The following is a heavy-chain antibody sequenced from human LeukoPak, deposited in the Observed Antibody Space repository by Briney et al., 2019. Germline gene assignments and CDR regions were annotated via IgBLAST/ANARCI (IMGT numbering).Heavy chain of an antibody. V-gene: IGHV3-23*01. CDR2: ISGSGGST. D-gene: IGHD3-22*01. J-gene: IGHJ6*02. CDR1: GFTFSSYA. Sequence: PGGSLRLSCAASGFTFSSYAMSWVRQAPGKGLEWVSAISGSGGSTYYADSVKGRFTISRDNSKNTLYPQMNSLRAGDTAVYYCAKGDSSGEYYYYYYGMDVWGQGTTVTVSS. CDR3: AKGDSSGEYYYYYYGMDV.